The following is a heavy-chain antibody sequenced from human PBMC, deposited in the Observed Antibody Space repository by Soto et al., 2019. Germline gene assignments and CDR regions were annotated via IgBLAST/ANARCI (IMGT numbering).Heavy chain of an antibody. Sequence: PGGSLRLSCAASGFTFSSYSMNWVRQAPGKGLEWVSSITSSSTYTYYADSLKGRVTISRDNAKNSLWLQMSSPRGEDTAVYYFVRGSFCSGGSCYLDYWGQGALVTVSS. CDR3: VRGSFCSGGSCYLDY. CDR2: ITSSSTYT. V-gene: IGHV3-21*01. J-gene: IGHJ4*02. D-gene: IGHD2-15*01. CDR1: GFTFSSYS.